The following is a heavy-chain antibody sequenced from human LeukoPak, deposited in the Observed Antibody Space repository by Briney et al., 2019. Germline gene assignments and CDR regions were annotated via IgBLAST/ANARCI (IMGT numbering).Heavy chain of an antibody. CDR2: ISTSGGT. CDR3: ARAGLLGKMVYFDY. J-gene: IGHJ4*02. V-gene: IGHV4-4*07. D-gene: IGHD2-8*01. CDR1: GDSIRRSY. Sequence: SETLSLACTVSGDSIRRSYWNWIRQPAGKGLEWIGRISTSGGTEYSPSLKSRVTISVDKSKNQFSLKLSSVTAADTAVYYCARAGLLGKMVYFDYWGQGTLVTVSS.